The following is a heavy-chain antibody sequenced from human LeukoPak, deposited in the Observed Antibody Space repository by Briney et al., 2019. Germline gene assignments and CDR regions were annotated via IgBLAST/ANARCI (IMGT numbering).Heavy chain of an antibody. J-gene: IGHJ4*02. V-gene: IGHV4-30-2*01. D-gene: IGHD2-2*01. CDR3: ARDGPAATFDY. CDR1: GGSISSGGYS. CDR2: IYHSGST. Sequence: SQTLSLTRAVSGGSISSGGYSWSWIRQPPGKGLEWIGYIYHSGSTYYNPSLKSRVTISVDRSKNQFSLKLSSVTAADTAVYYCARDGPAATFDYWGQGTLVTVSS.